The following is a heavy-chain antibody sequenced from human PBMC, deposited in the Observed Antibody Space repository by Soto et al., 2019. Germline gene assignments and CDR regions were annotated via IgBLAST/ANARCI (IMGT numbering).Heavy chain of an antibody. CDR1: GFTFSSYA. CDR2: ISYDGSNK. CDR3: ARVTYYYDSSGYYDDAFDI. Sequence: QPGGSLRLSCAASGFTFSSYAMHWVRQAPGKGLEWVAVISYDGSNKYYADSVKGRFTISRDNSKNTLYLQMNSLRAEDTAVYYCARVTYYYDSSGYYDDAFDIWGQGTMVTVSS. D-gene: IGHD3-22*01. V-gene: IGHV3-30-3*01. J-gene: IGHJ3*02.